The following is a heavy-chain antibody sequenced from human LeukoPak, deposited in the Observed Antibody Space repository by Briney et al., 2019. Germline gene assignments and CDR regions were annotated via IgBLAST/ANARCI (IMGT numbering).Heavy chain of an antibody. CDR1: GGSFSGYY. Sequence: PSETLSLTCAVYGGSFSGYYWSWIRQPPGKGLEWIGSIYYSGSTYYNPSLKSRVTISVDTSKNQFSLKLSSVTAADTAVYYCARQSPVTANGMDVWGQGTTVTVSS. CDR3: ARQSPVTANGMDV. CDR2: IYYSGST. D-gene: IGHD5-18*01. J-gene: IGHJ6*02. V-gene: IGHV4-34*01.